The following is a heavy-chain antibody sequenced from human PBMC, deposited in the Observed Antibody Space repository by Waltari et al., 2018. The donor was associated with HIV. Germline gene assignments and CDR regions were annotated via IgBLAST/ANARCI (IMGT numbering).Heavy chain of an antibody. D-gene: IGHD3-3*01. Sequence: VQLVESGGGLVKPGESLRLSCAGSGFAFGKYTLSWVRQAPGKGLECTSTISSTSGYIEYADSVKGRFTVSRDNAKKSLSLQMNSLRAEDAAVYYCARGLTIFGDVIPYYFDHWGQGSLVTVSS. J-gene: IGHJ4*01. V-gene: IGHV3-21*01. CDR3: ARGLTIFGDVIPYYFDH. CDR1: GFAFGKYT. CDR2: ISSTSGYI.